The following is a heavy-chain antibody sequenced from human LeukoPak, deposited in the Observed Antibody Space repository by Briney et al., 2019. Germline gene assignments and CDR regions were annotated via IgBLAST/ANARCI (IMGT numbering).Heavy chain of an antibody. J-gene: IGHJ5*02. CDR1: GYSFSTYW. V-gene: IGHV5-51*01. Sequence: PGESLKIPCKGSGYSFSTYWVAWVRQRPGKGLEWMGIIYPGDSATRYSPSFQGQVTISADKSINTAYLQWSSLKASDTAMYYCARGGYCSGGRCYSEDWFDPWGQGTLVTVSS. CDR3: ARGGYCSGGRCYSEDWFDP. D-gene: IGHD2-15*01. CDR2: IYPGDSAT.